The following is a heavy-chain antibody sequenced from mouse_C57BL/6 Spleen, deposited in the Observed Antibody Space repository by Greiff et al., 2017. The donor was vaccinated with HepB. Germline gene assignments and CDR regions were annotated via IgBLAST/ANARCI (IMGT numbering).Heavy chain of an antibody. CDR1: GYTFTSYW. D-gene: IGHD2-2*01. J-gene: IGHJ4*01. V-gene: IGHV1-64*01. CDR3: ARPGLRRDYYAMDY. Sequence: QVQLQQPGAELVKPGASVKLSCKASGYTFTSYWMHWVKQRPGQGLEWIGMIHPNSGSTNYNEKFKSKATLTVDKSSSTAYMQLSSLTSEDSAVYYCARPGLRRDYYAMDYWGQGTSVTVSS. CDR2: IHPNSGST.